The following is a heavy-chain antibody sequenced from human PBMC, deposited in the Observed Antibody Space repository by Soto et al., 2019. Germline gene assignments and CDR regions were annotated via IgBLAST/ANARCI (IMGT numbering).Heavy chain of an antibody. J-gene: IGHJ6*02. Sequence: EVQLVESGGGLVQPGGSRRLSCAASGFTFSSYWMHWVRQAPGKGLVWVSRINSDGSSTSYADSVKGRFTISRDNAKNTLYLQMNSLRAEDTAVYYCAREDGQQLAGYYYGMDVWGQGTTVTVSS. CDR1: GFTFSSYW. CDR3: AREDGQQLAGYYYGMDV. V-gene: IGHV3-74*01. CDR2: INSDGSST. D-gene: IGHD6-13*01.